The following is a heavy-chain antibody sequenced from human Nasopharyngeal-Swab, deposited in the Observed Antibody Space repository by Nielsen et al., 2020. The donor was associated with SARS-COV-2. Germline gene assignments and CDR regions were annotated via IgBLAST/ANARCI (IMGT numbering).Heavy chain of an antibody. CDR1: GFTFSSYS. J-gene: IGHJ3*02. Sequence: GGSLRLSCAASGFTFSSYSMNWVRQAPGKGLEWVSSITSGSSYIYYADSVKGRFTISRDNAKNSLLLQMNSLRAEDTAVYYCARGYDFRSGSNAFDIWGQGTMVTVSS. CDR3: ARGYDFRSGSNAFDI. CDR2: ITSGSSYI. V-gene: IGHV3-21*01. D-gene: IGHD3-3*01.